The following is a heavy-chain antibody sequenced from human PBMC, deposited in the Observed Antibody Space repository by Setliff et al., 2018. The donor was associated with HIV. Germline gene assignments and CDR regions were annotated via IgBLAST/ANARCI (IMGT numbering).Heavy chain of an antibody. CDR2: TYTSENT. CDR3: AREYSSSSANWYFDL. CDR1: GGSISSGSYY. V-gene: IGHV4-61*02. J-gene: IGHJ2*01. Sequence: PSETLSLTCTVSGGSISSGSYYWSWIRQPAGKRLEWIGRTYTSENTNYNPSFKSRVTISVDVSKNQFYLKLSSVTAADTAVYYCAREYSSSSANWYFDLWGRGTLVTVSS. D-gene: IGHD6-6*01.